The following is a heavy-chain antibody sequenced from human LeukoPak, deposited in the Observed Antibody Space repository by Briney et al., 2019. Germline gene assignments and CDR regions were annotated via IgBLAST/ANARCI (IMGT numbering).Heavy chain of an antibody. V-gene: IGHV1-24*01. CDR1: GYTLTELS. D-gene: IGHD3-22*01. CDR2: FDPEDGET. J-gene: IGHJ4*02. CDR3: ARDPRSYYDSSGYYPLDY. Sequence: ASVKVSCKVSGYTLTELSMHWVRQAPAKGLEWMGGFDPEDGETIYAQKFQGRVTITADKSTSTAYMELSSLRSEDTAVYYCARDPRSYYDSSGYYPLDYWGQGTLVTVSS.